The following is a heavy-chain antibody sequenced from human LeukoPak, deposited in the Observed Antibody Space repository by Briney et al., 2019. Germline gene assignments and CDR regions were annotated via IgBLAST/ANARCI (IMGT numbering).Heavy chain of an antibody. Sequence: SEALSLTCAVSGGSISSSNYYWPWIRQPPEQGLEWIGSIYYRGNAYYNPSLKSRVTISVDTSKNQFSLKLTSVTAADTAVYYCAKDIRAPYEYSPNYFHYWGQGTLVTVSS. CDR2: IYYRGNA. D-gene: IGHD2-15*01. CDR1: GGSISSSNYY. CDR3: AKDIRAPYEYSPNYFHY. V-gene: IGHV4-39*07. J-gene: IGHJ4*02.